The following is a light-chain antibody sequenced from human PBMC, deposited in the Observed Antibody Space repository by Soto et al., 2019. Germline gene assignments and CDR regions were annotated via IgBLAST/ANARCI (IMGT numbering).Light chain of an antibody. CDR2: EVT. Sequence: QSALTQPASVSGSPGQSITISCIGTSSDVAYFNYVSWYQHHPGKAPKLIIYEVTNRPSGVSNRFSGSKSGNTASLTISGLHAEDEADYYCSSYTTSYTQVFGGGTKLTVL. V-gene: IGLV2-14*01. J-gene: IGLJ3*02. CDR3: SSYTTSYTQV. CDR1: SSDVAYFNY.